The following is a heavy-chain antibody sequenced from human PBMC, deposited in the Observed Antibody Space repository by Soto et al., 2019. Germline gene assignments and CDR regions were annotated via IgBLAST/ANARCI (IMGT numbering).Heavy chain of an antibody. CDR3: TRDAKYYDILTGYFVNDY. V-gene: IGHV1-18*01. CDR1: GYTFSNFG. Sequence: QVQLVQSGAEVKKPGASVKVSCKASGYTFSNFGISWVRQAPGQGLEWLGWISTDNGNTKFAQKFQGRVTMTADTAATTAYRELRSLRSDDTAVYFCTRDAKYYDILTGYFVNDYWGQGTLVTVSS. D-gene: IGHD3-9*01. CDR2: ISTDNGNT. J-gene: IGHJ4*02.